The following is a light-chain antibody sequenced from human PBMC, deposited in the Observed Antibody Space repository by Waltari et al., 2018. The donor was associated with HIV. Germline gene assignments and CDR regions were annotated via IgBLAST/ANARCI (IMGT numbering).Light chain of an antibody. CDR1: SGDVGGYHY. CDR3: SSYTTGSTLVV. Sequence: QSALTQPASVSGSPGQSITISCTVTSGDVGGYHYVSWYQPFPGKAPKLMMSEVSNRAAGVSDRLSGSKSGNTASLTISGLQAEDEADYYCSSYTTGSTLVVFGTGTKVIVL. J-gene: IGLJ1*01. V-gene: IGLV2-14*01. CDR2: EVS.